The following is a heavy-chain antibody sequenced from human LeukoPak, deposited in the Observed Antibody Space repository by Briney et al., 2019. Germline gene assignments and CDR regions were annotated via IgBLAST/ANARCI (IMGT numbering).Heavy chain of an antibody. Sequence: GASVKVSCKASGYTFTAYYIHWVRQAPGQGLEWMGWIIPDSGDTKYAQKFQGGVTLTRDTSITTAYLYLSSLTSDDTAVYYCAKEQFLRYFDRNGYYFDHWGQGTLVTVSS. J-gene: IGHJ4*02. CDR3: AKEQFLRYFDRNGYYFDH. CDR2: IIPDSGDT. D-gene: IGHD3-9*01. CDR1: GYTFTAYY. V-gene: IGHV1-2*02.